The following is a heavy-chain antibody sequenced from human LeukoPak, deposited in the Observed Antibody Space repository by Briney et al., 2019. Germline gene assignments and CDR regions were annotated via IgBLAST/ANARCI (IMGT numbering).Heavy chain of an antibody. CDR1: GYSISSGYY. Sequence: SETLSLTCTVSGYSISSGYYWGWIRQPPGKGLEWIGSIYHSGSTYYNPSLKSRVTISVDNSKNELSLTVTSVTAADTAVYYCAREVGGDFDALDYWGQGTLVTVSS. CDR2: IYHSGST. J-gene: IGHJ4*02. CDR3: AREVGGDFDALDY. V-gene: IGHV4-38-2*02. D-gene: IGHD4-17*01.